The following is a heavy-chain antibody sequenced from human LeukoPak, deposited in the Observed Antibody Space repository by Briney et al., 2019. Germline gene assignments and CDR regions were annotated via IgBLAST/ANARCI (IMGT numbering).Heavy chain of an antibody. CDR1: GGSISSYY. CDR3: ARGRRYYYDSSGYLPQFDY. CDR2: IYYSGST. D-gene: IGHD3-22*01. J-gene: IGHJ4*02. V-gene: IGHV4-59*01. Sequence: PSETLSLTCTVSGGSISSYYWSWIRQPPGKGLEWIGYIYYSGSTNYNPSLKSRVTISVDTPKNQFSLKLSSVTAADTAVYYCARGRRYYYDSSGYLPQFDYWGQGTLVTVSS.